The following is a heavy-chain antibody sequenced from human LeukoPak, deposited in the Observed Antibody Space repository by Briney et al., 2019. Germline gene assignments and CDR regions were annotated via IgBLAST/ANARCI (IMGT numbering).Heavy chain of an antibody. CDR2: IVNSGSRT. J-gene: IGHJ4*02. Sequence: RSGGSLRLSCAASGFKFSNYAMSWVRQAPGRGLEWVSGIVNSGSRTYYADSVQGRFTISRDNSQNTLYLQMNSLRAEDTALYYCAKLSDKYCSGGSCYLDYWGQGALVTVSS. CDR3: AKLSDKYCSGGSCYLDY. CDR1: GFKFSNYA. V-gene: IGHV3-23*01. D-gene: IGHD2-15*01.